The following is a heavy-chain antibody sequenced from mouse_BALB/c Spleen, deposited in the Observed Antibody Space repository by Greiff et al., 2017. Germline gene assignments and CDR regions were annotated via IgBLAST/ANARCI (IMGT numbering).Heavy chain of an antibody. CDR1: GFSLTSYG. Sequence: VNVVESGPGLVQPSQSLSITCTVSGFSLTSYGVHWVRQSPGKGLEWLGVIWSGGSTDYNAAFISRLSISKDNSKSQVFFKMNSLQANDTAIYYCARNRFITTATYFDYWGQGTTLTVSS. J-gene: IGHJ2*01. CDR3: ARNRFITTATYFDY. D-gene: IGHD1-2*01. CDR2: IWSGGST. V-gene: IGHV2-2*02.